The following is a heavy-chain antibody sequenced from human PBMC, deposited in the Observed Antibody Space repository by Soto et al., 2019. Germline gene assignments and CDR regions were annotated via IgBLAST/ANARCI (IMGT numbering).Heavy chain of an antibody. J-gene: IGHJ4*02. V-gene: IGHV4-38-2*01. CDR2: IYHSGST. D-gene: IGHD3-22*01. CDR3: ARFDSSGYLYY. CDR1: GYSITSGYY. Sequence: ASETLSLTCAVSGYSITSGYYWGWIRQPPGKGLEWIGSIYHSGSTYYNPSLKSRVTISVDTSKNQFSLKLSSVTAADTAVYYCARFDSSGYLYYWGQGTLVTVSS.